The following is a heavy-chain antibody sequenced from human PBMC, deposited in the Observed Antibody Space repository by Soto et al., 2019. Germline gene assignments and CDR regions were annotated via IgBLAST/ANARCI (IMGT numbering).Heavy chain of an antibody. CDR1: GFTFDDYA. CDR3: AKDRTGRAYYVDY. CDR2: ISWNSGTI. Sequence: EVQLVESGGGLVQPGRSLRLSCAASGFTFDDYAMHWVRQAPGKGLEWVSGISWNSGTIGYADSVKGRFTLSRDNAKNSLYLQMNSLRAEDTALYYCAKDRTGRAYYVDYWGQGTLVTVSS. D-gene: IGHD3-10*01. J-gene: IGHJ4*02. V-gene: IGHV3-9*01.